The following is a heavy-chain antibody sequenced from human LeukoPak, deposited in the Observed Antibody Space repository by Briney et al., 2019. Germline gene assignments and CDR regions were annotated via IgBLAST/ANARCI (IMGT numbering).Heavy chain of an antibody. V-gene: IGHV3-20*04. J-gene: IGHJ6*03. CDR2: INWNGGST. CDR3: ARDQKSGIPGGCYYYYMDV. CDR1: GFTFDDYG. Sequence: GGSLRLSCAASGFTFDDYGMSWVRQAPGKGLEWVSGINWNGGSTGYADSVKGRFTISRDNAKNSLYLQMNSLRAEDTALYYCARDQKSGIPGGCYYYYMDVWGKGTTVTLSS. D-gene: IGHD3-3*01.